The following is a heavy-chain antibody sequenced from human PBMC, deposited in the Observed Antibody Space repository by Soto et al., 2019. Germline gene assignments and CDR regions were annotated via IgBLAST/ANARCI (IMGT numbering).Heavy chain of an antibody. J-gene: IGHJ4*02. CDR1: GFTFGNYA. CDR3: ARDTDHGDYVGDY. CDR2: IRNKAYGGTT. V-gene: IGHV3-49*03. Sequence: EVQVVESGGNLMQPGRSLRLSCTASGFTFGNYAMSWFRQAPGKGLEWVGLIRNKAYGGTTDYAASVQGRFTISRDDSISTVYLQMNSLKNEDTAVYYCARDTDHGDYVGDYWGQGTLVTVSS. D-gene: IGHD4-17*01.